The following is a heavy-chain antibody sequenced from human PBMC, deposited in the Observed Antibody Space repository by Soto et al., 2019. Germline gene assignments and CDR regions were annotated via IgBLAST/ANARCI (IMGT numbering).Heavy chain of an antibody. D-gene: IGHD3-22*01. CDR2: IYYSGST. CDR3: ARGYDYDSGGYFFDY. CDR1: GGSVSSNIYY. V-gene: IGHV4-31*01. J-gene: IGHJ4*02. Sequence: QVQLQESGPGLVKPSQTLSLTCTVSGGSVSSNIYYWTWIRQHPGKGPEWIGHIYYSGSTYYNPSLKSQVTISLDTAKNQFSLKLTSVTAADTAVYYCARGYDYDSGGYFFDYWGQGTLVTVSS.